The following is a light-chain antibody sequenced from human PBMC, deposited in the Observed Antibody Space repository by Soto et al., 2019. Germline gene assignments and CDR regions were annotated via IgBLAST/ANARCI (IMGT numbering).Light chain of an antibody. J-gene: IGKJ1*01. Sequence: DIQMTQSPSSLSASVGDRVTITCRASQSISSYLNWYQQKPGKAPKLLIYDASSLESGVPSRFSGSGSGTEFTLTISSLQPDDFATYYCQQYNSYSWAFGRGTKVDI. CDR1: QSISSY. V-gene: IGKV1-5*01. CDR2: DAS. CDR3: QQYNSYSWA.